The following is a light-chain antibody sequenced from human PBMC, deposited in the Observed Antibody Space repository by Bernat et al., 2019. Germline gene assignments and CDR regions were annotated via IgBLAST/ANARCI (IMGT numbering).Light chain of an antibody. CDR3: SSYTRSATYV. CDR2: AVA. J-gene: IGLJ1*01. Sequence: QSALTQPASVSGSPGQSITISCIGTSSDIGSYNYVSWYQQHPGKAPNLLIYAVANRPSGVSNRFSASKSGNTASLTISGLQAEVESDYYCSSYTRSATYVFGTGTKVTVL. V-gene: IGLV2-14*03. CDR1: SSDIGSYNY.